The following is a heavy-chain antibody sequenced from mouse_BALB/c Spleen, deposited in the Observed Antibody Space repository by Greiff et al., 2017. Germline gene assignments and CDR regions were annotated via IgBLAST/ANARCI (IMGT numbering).Heavy chain of an antibody. D-gene: IGHD2-14*01. CDR1: GFTFSSYA. J-gene: IGHJ3*01. CDR2: ISSGGST. CDR3: ARSPYYRYDGAFAY. V-gene: IGHV5-6-5*01. Sequence: EVKLVESGGGLVQPGGSRKLSCAASGFTFSSYAMSWVRQTPEKRLEWVASISSGGSTYYPDSVKGRFTISRDNARNILYLQMSSLRSEDTAMYYCARSPYYRYDGAFAYWGQGTLVTVSA.